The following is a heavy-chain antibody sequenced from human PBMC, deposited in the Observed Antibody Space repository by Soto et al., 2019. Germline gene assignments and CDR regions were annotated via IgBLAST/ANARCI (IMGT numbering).Heavy chain of an antibody. CDR2: ISSSSSYI. J-gene: IGHJ6*02. Sequence: GGSLRLSCAASGFTFSSYSMNWFRQAPGKGLEWVSSISSSSSYIYYADSVKGRFTISRDNAKNSLYLQMNSLRAEDTAVYYCARGVVLRFLERLPSSSYYGMDVWGQGTTVTVSS. D-gene: IGHD3-3*01. CDR1: GFTFSSYS. V-gene: IGHV3-21*01. CDR3: ARGVVLRFLERLPSSSYYGMDV.